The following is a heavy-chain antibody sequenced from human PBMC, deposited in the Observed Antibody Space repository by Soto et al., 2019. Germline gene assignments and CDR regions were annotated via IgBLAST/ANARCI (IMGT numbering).Heavy chain of an antibody. J-gene: IGHJ4*02. D-gene: IGHD1-1*01. CDR1: GFTFSSYA. Sequence: GGSLRLSCAASGFTFSSYAMHWVRQAPGKGLEWVAVIAYDGRNKYYADSVKGRFTISRDNSKNTLYLQMNSLRIEDTAVYYCARELERIFDYWGQGTLVTVSS. CDR2: IAYDGRNK. V-gene: IGHV3-30*04. CDR3: ARELERIFDY.